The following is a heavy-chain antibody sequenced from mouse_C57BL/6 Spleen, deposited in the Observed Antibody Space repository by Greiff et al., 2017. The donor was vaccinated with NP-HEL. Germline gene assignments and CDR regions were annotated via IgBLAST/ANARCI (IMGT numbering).Heavy chain of an antibody. CDR2: IYPSDSYT. Sequence: QVQLQQPGAELVKPGASVKLSCKASGYTFTSYWMQWVKQRPGQGLEWIGEIYPSDSYTNYNQKFKGKATLTVDTSSSTAYMQLSSLTSEDSAVYYCASPYDYDGAWFAYWGQGTLVTVSA. J-gene: IGHJ3*01. V-gene: IGHV1-50*01. CDR1: GYTFTSYW. CDR3: ASPYDYDGAWFAY. D-gene: IGHD2-4*01.